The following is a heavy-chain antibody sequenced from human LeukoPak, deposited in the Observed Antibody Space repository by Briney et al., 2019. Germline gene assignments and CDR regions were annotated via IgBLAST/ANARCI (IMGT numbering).Heavy chain of an antibody. J-gene: IGHJ5*02. CDR3: ARRVSSSSASFDP. V-gene: IGHV4-39*01. CDR1: VGSISSSSYF. CDR2: IYYSGSN. Sequence: PSETLSLTCTVSVGSISSSSYFWGWIRQPPGKGLAWIGCIYYSGSNYYNPSLKSRVTISVDTSKNQFSLKLSSVTAADTAVYYCARRVSSSSASFDPWGQGTLVTVSS. D-gene: IGHD6-6*01.